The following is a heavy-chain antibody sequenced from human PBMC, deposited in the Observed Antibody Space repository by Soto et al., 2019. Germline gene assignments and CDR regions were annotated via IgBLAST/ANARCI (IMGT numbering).Heavy chain of an antibody. CDR1: GGSFSGHY. V-gene: IGHV4-34*01. Sequence: QVQLQQWGAGLLKPSETLSLTCAVYGGSFSGHYWSWIRQYPGKGLEWIAEINHRGSTNYNPSLTCRLTMSVYTSKNQFSLRLGSVTAADTAVYYCARGYPRAIFSTALATSYRFDSWGQGGLVTVSS. CDR3: ARGYPRAIFSTALATSYRFDS. D-gene: IGHD2-21*01. J-gene: IGHJ5*01. CDR2: INHRGST.